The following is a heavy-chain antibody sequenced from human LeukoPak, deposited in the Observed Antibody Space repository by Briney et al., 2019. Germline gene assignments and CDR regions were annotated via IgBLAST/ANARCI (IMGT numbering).Heavy chain of an antibody. V-gene: IGHV3-48*01. CDR1: GFTLTIYS. Sequence: PGGSLRLSCAASGFTLTIYSMNWVRQAPGKGLEWVSFISSSSSTIYYADSVKGRFTISRDNSQNTVSLQVNNLRTEDTALYYCAKTSLSDASGHYYYMDVWGKGTTVTVSS. CDR3: AKTSLSDASGHYYYMDV. D-gene: IGHD3-3*01. CDR2: ISSSSSTI. J-gene: IGHJ6*03.